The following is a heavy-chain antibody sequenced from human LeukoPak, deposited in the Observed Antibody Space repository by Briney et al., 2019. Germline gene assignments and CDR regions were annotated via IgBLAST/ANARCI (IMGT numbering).Heavy chain of an antibody. Sequence: GGSLRLSCVTSGFTINNHWTSWVRQAPGKGLEWVANIKPDGSDKHYVDSVKGRFTISSDSAKNSLYLQMNSLRAEDTAVYYCARYSGYSGFDFDSWGQGTLVTVSA. V-gene: IGHV3-7*03. D-gene: IGHD5-12*01. J-gene: IGHJ4*02. CDR1: GFTINNHW. CDR2: IKPDGSDK. CDR3: ARYSGYSGFDFDS.